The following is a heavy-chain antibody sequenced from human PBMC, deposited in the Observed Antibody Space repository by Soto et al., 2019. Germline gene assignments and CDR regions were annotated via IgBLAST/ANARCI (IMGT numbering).Heavy chain of an antibody. Sequence: GESLKISCKGSGYSFTSYWIGWVRQMPGKGLEWMGIIYPGDSDTRYSPSFQGQVTISADKSISTAYLQWSSLKASDTAMYYCARQGAFDYDILTGYSGPFDYWGQGTLVTVSS. D-gene: IGHD3-9*01. V-gene: IGHV5-51*01. CDR3: ARQGAFDYDILTGYSGPFDY. J-gene: IGHJ4*02. CDR1: GYSFTSYW. CDR2: IYPGDSDT.